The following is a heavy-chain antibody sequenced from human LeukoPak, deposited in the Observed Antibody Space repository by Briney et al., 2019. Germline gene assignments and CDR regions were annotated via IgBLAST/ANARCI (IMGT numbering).Heavy chain of an antibody. V-gene: IGHV3-15*01. J-gene: IGHJ3*02. CDR2: IKRKSDGGTT. CDR1: GFTFSDAW. CDR3: ATEGGSGSYYGDDAFDM. Sequence: KPGGSLRLSCVASGFTFSDAWMTWVRQAPGKGLEWVGRIKRKSDGGTTDYAAPVKGRFIISRNDSQNTLYLQMNSLKTEDTAVYYCATEGGSGSYYGDDAFDMWGQGTMVTVSS. D-gene: IGHD3-10*01.